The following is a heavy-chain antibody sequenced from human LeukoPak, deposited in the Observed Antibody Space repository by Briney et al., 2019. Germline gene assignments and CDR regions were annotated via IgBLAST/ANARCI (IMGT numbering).Heavy chain of an antibody. D-gene: IGHD3-16*02. Sequence: GGSLRLSCAASGFTFSSYAMHWVRRASSKGLEWVAAISYDGSNKKYADSVKGRFTISRDNAKNSLYLQMNSLRAEDTAVYYCAKDAAGDYVWGSYRYEIDYWGQGTLVTVSS. J-gene: IGHJ4*02. CDR3: AKDAAGDYVWGSYRYEIDY. CDR1: GFTFSSYA. CDR2: ISYDGSNK. V-gene: IGHV3-30*04.